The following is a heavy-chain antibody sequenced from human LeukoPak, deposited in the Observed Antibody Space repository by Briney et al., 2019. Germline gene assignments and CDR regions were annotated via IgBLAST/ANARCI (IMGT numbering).Heavy chain of an antibody. J-gene: IGHJ4*02. D-gene: IGHD1-1*01. CDR3: ARDPTGRYYFDY. CDR1: GFTFDDYG. CDR2: INWNGDCT. Sequence: GGSLRLSCAASGFTFDDYGMSWVRQAPGKGLEWVSGINWNGDCTGYADSVKGRFTISRDNAKNSLYLQMNSLRAEDTAVYYCARDPTGRYYFDYWGQGTLVTVSS. V-gene: IGHV3-20*04.